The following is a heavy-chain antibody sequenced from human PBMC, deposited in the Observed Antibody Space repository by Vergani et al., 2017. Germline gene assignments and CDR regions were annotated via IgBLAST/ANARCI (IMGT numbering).Heavy chain of an antibody. J-gene: IGHJ6*02. CDR1: GFTFSNAW. V-gene: IGHV3-15*01. CDR3: ARDRDSGWHYYYGMDV. D-gene: IGHD6-19*01. Sequence: EVQLVESGGGLVKPGGSLRLSCAASGFTFSNAWMSWVRQAPGKGLEWVGRIKSKTDGGTTDYAAPVKGRFTISRDNSKNTLYLQMNSLRAEDTAVYYCARDRDSGWHYYYGMDVWGQGTTVTVSS. CDR2: IKSKTDGGTT.